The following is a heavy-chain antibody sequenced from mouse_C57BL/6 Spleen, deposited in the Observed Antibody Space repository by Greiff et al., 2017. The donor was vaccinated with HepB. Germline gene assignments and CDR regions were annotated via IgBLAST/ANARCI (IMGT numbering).Heavy chain of an antibody. V-gene: IGHV5-17*01. D-gene: IGHD6-5*01. CDR3: ARPYDYEAMDY. CDR2: ISSGSSTI. CDR1: GFTFSDYG. Sequence: EVMLVESGGGLVKPGGSLKLSCAASGFTFSDYGMHWVRQAPEKGLEWVAYISSGSSTIYYADTVKGRFTISRDNAKNTLFLQMTSLRSEDTAMYYCARPYDYEAMDYWGQGTSVTVSS. J-gene: IGHJ4*01.